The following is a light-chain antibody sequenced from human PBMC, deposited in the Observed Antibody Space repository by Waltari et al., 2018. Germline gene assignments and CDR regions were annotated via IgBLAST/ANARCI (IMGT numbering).Light chain of an antibody. CDR2: DAS. CDR3: QKYVNLPAT. Sequence: IVLTQSPGTLSLSPGDRATLSCRASQSVGRSLAWYQKKPGQAPRLLIYDASSRATAIPDRFSGSGSGTDFSLTISRLEPEDFAVYYCQKYVNLPATFGQGTTVEIK. V-gene: IGKV3-20*01. J-gene: IGKJ1*01. CDR1: QSVGRS.